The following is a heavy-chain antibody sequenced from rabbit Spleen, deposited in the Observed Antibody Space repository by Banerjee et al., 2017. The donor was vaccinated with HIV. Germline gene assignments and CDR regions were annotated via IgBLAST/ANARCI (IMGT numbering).Heavy chain of an antibody. CDR2: INAVTGKA. J-gene: IGHJ4*01. Sequence: QEQLVESGGGLVQPGGSLKLSCKASEFDFSSFGVSWVRQAPGKGLEWIACINAVTGKAVYASWAKGRFTFSKTSSTTVTLQMTSLTAADTATYFCARAATASSGAGQFNLWGQGTLVTVS. CDR3: ARAATASSGAGQFNL. D-gene: IGHD1-1*01. V-gene: IGHV1S45*01. CDR1: EFDFSSFG.